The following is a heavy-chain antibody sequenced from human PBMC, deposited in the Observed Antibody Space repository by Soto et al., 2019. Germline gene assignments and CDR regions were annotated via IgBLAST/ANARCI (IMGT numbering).Heavy chain of an antibody. Sequence: QVQLVESGGGVVQPGRSLRLSCAASGFTFSSYGMHWVRQAPGKGLEWVAVIWYDGSNKYYADSVKGRFTISRDNSKNTLYLQMNSLRAEDTAVYYCAREPHDYGDYFSYGMDVWGQGTTVTVSS. D-gene: IGHD4-17*01. CDR1: GFTFSSYG. J-gene: IGHJ6*02. CDR3: AREPHDYGDYFSYGMDV. V-gene: IGHV3-33*01. CDR2: IWYDGSNK.